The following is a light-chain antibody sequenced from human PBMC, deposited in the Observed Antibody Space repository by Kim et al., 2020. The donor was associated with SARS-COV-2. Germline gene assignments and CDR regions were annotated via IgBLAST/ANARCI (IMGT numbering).Light chain of an antibody. J-gene: IGKJ5*01. V-gene: IGKV1-17*01. CDR1: QDIRND. CDR3: LQHNTYPIT. CDR2: GAS. Sequence: ASVVDRVTSTCQASQDIRNDLGWYQQNPGRAPKRLIYGASSLQSGVPSRFSGSGSGTEFTLTISSLQPEDFATYFCLQHNTYPITFCQGTRLEIK.